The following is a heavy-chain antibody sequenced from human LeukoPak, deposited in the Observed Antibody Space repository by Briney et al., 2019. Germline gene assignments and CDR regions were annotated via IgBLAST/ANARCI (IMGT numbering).Heavy chain of an antibody. CDR1: GGSISSGGYS. Sequence: SQTLSLTCAVSGGSISSGGYSWSWIRQPPGKGLEWIGYIYHSGSTYYNPSLKGRVTISVDRSKNQFSLKLSSVTAADTAVYYCARYCSSTSCYIPDAFDIWGQGTMVTVSS. CDR2: IYHSGST. J-gene: IGHJ3*02. D-gene: IGHD2-2*02. CDR3: ARYCSSTSCYIPDAFDI. V-gene: IGHV4-30-2*01.